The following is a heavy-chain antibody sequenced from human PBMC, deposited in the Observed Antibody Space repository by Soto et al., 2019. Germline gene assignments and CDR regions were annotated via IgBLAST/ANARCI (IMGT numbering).Heavy chain of an antibody. CDR2: IYWDDDR. D-gene: IGHD1-26*01. CDR3: AHRDSGSDLSP. CDR1: GFSLATSGVG. Sequence: QITLKESGPTLVKPTQTLTLTCSFSGFSLATSGVGVGWIRQPPGKALEWLALIYWDDDRRHSPSLKSRLTLAEDTSKNQVVLTMTNMDPADTATYFCAHRDSGSDLSPWSQGTLVTVSS. J-gene: IGHJ5*02. V-gene: IGHV2-5*02.